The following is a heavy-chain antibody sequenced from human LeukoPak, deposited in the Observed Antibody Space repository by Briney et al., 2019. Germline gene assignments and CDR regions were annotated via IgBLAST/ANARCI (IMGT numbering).Heavy chain of an antibody. D-gene: IGHD3/OR15-3a*01. Sequence: GGSLRLSCAVSGFTFDEYAMHWVRQAPGKGLEWVSGISWNSGLIDYADSVKGRFTISRDNAKNSLYLQMNSLKAEDTAFYYCAKVGIFGLVAYYFDYWGQGTLVTVSS. J-gene: IGHJ4*02. V-gene: IGHV3-9*01. CDR1: GFTFDEYA. CDR2: ISWNSGLI. CDR3: AKVGIFGLVAYYFDY.